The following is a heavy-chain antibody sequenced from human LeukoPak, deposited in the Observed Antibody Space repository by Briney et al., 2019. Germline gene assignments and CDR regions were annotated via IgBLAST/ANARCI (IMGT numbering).Heavy chain of an antibody. D-gene: IGHD3-16*01. CDR2: IYYSGST. J-gene: IGHJ6*02. Sequence: SGTLSLTCTVSGCSISSSTYLWDWIRQPPGKGLEWIGSIYYSGSTDSNPSLQSRVTISVDTSKNQFSLKLSSVTAADTAVYYCARRDRGGYYGMDVWGQGTTVTVSS. CDR3: ARRDRGGYYGMDV. CDR1: GCSISSSTYL. V-gene: IGHV4-39*01.